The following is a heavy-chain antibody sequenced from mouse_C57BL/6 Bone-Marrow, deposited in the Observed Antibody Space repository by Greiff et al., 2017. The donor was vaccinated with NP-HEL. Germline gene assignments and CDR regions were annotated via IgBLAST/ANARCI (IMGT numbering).Heavy chain of an antibody. D-gene: IGHD1-1*01. V-gene: IGHV1-63*01. CDR1: GYTFTNYW. J-gene: IGHJ4*01. CDR2: IYPGGGYT. Sequence: QVQLQQSGAELVRPGTSVKMSCKASGYTFTNYWIGWAKQRPGHGLEWIGDIYPGGGYTNYNEKFKGKATLTADKSSSTAYMQFSSLTSEDSAIYYCARSDYGSSYDYAVDYWGQGTSVTVSS. CDR3: ARSDYGSSYDYAVDY.